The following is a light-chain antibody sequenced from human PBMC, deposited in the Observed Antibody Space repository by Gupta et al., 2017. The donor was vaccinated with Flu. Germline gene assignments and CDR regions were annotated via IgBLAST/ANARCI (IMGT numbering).Light chain of an antibody. CDR3: QQYKSSWT. J-gene: IGKJ1*01. V-gene: IGKV1-5*03. CDR2: KAS. Sequence: VGDRVTITCRASQNIERWLAWYQQKPGKAPKLLIYKASNLESGVPSRFSGSGSGTDFTLTISSLQPDDFATYHCQQYKSSWTVGQGTKVEIK. CDR1: QNIERW.